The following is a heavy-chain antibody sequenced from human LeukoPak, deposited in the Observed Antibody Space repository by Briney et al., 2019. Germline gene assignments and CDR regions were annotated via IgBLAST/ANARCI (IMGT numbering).Heavy chain of an antibody. J-gene: IGHJ4*02. CDR2: IYSGGST. V-gene: IGHV3-66*01. D-gene: IGHD5-12*01. CDR3: ARARGVATAGRLDY. CDR1: GFTVSSNY. Sequence: GGSLRLSCAASGFTVSSNYMSWVRQAPGKGLEWVSVIYSGGSTYYADSVKGRFTISRDNYKNTLYLQMNSLRAEDTAVYYCARARGVATAGRLDYWGQGTLVTVSS.